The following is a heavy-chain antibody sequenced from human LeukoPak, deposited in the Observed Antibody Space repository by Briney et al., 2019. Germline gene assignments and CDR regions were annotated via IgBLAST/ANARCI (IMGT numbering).Heavy chain of an antibody. CDR1: GFTFSAYS. J-gene: IGHJ4*02. CDR2: IKQDGSEK. Sequence: PGGSLRLSCAASGFTFSAYSMSWVCQAPGKGLEWVANIKQDGSEKYYVGSVKGRFTISRDNAKNSLYLQMNSLRAEDTAVYYCARDPGPRVPPGSYSDYWGQGTLVTVSS. CDR3: ARDPGPRVPPGSYSDY. V-gene: IGHV3-7*01. D-gene: IGHD1-26*01.